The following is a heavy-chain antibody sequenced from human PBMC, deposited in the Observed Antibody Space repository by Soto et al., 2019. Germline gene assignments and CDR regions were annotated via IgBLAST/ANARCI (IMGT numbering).Heavy chain of an antibody. CDR3: ERLEDSSGYPPWFNP. V-gene: IGHV5-51*01. D-gene: IGHD3-22*01. J-gene: IGHJ5*02. CDR2: IYPGDSDT. Sequence: GESLKISCNGSGYSFTSYWIGWVRQMPGKGLEWMGIIYPGDSDTRYSPSFQGQVTISADKSISTAYLQWSSLKASDTAMYYCERLEDSSGYPPWFNPWGQGTLVTVSS. CDR1: GYSFTSYW.